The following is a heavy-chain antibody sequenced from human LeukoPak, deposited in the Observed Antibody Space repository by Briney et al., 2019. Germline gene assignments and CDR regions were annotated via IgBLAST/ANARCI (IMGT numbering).Heavy chain of an antibody. CDR3: ARDSSSSWYLGSNWFDP. J-gene: IGHJ5*02. CDR1: GGSISSVSYY. V-gene: IGHV4-61*02. D-gene: IGHD6-13*01. Sequence: SETLSLTCTVSGGSISSVSYYWRWVRQPAGKGLEWIGRIYTSGSTNYNPSLKSRVTISVDTSKNQFSLKLSSVTAADTAVYYCARDSSSSWYLGSNWFDPWGQGTLVTVSS. CDR2: IYTSGST.